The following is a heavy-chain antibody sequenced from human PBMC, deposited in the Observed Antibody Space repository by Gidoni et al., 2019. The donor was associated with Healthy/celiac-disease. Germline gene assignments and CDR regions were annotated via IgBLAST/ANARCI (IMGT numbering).Heavy chain of an antibody. Sequence: QVQLVESGGGVVQPGRSLRLSCAAPGFTFSTYAMHCFRQAPGKGLEWVAVISYDGSNKYYADSVKGRFTISRDNSKNTLYLQMNSLRAEDTAVYYCARVAKRDGYNPYYFDYWGQGTLVTVSS. V-gene: IGHV3-30-3*01. CDR3: ARVAKRDGYNPYYFDY. CDR2: ISYDGSNK. D-gene: IGHD5-12*01. J-gene: IGHJ4*02. CDR1: GFTFSTYA.